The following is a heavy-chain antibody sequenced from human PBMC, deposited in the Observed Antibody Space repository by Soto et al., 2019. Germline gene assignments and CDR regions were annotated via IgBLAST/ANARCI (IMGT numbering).Heavy chain of an antibody. J-gene: IGHJ3*02. CDR2: VYYSGSA. Sequence: SETLSLTCTLIGVSITSYYWSWIRQPPGKGLEWIGHVYYSGSAYYSPSLKSRVIISVDTSNNQVSLKLTSVTAADTAVYYCARPLYSGNYYTAFDIWGQGTMVT. D-gene: IGHD1-26*01. CDR3: ARPLYSGNYYTAFDI. CDR1: GVSITSYY. V-gene: IGHV4-59*08.